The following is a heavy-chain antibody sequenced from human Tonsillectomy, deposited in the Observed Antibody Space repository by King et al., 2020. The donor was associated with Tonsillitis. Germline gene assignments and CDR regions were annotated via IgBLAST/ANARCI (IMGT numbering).Heavy chain of an antibody. D-gene: IGHD2-8*01. CDR3: ARGVPSIVLMVYAHWYFDL. Sequence: VQLQQWGAGLLKPSETLSLTCAVYGGSFSGYYWSWIRQPPGKGLEWIGEINHSGSTNYNPSLKSRVTISVDTSKNQFSLKLSSVTAADTAVYYCARGVPSIVLMVYAHWYFDLWGRGTLVTVSS. J-gene: IGHJ2*01. CDR2: INHSGST. V-gene: IGHV4-34*01. CDR1: GGSFSGYY.